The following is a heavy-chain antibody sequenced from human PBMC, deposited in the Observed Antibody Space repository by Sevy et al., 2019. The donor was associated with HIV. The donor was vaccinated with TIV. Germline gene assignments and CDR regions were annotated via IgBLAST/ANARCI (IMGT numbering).Heavy chain of an antibody. V-gene: IGHV4-59*13. D-gene: IGHD6-13*01. CDR2: IYDSGRT. CDR1: GGSISYYY. CDR3: ARESFTSSSFGWFDP. Sequence: SETLSLTCTVSGGSISYYYWTWIRQPPGKGLEWIGYIYDSGRTNYNPSLKSRVTISVDTSKNQFSLKLSSVTAADTAVYYCARESFTSSSFGWFDPWGQGTLVTVSS. J-gene: IGHJ5*02.